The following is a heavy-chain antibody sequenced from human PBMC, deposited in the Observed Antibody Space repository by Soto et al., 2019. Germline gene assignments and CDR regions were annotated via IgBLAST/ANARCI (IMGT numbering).Heavy chain of an antibody. CDR2: IYYSGST. D-gene: IGHD3-22*01. J-gene: IGHJ4*02. CDR1: GGSISSYY. CDR3: ARRDYDSSGYYSDD. V-gene: IGHV4-59*08. Sequence: SETLSLTCTVSGGSISSYYWSWIRQPPGKGLEWIGYIYYSGSTNYNPSLKSRVTISVDTSKNQFSLKLSSVTAADTAVYYCARRDYDSSGYYSDDWGQGTLVT.